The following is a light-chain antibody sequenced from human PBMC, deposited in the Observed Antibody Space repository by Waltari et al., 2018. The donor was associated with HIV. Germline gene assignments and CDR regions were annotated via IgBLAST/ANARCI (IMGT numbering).Light chain of an antibody. CDR1: NSNVGNNF. CDR3: ASWDDKLSHWV. CDR2: RNE. V-gene: IGLV1-47*01. Sequence: QSVLTQSPSVSKTPGQRVLMSCSGTNSNVGNNFVSWFQQVPGGAPNLVIYRNEPRPSGVPSRFSPAKSGSSASLAISVLQSDDEADYFCASWDDKLSHWVFGGGTKLTV. J-gene: IGLJ3*02.